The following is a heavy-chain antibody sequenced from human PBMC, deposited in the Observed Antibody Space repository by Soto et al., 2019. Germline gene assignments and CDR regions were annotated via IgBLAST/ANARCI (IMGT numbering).Heavy chain of an antibody. CDR1: GFTFSSYA. V-gene: IGHV3-23*01. D-gene: IGHD2-15*01. CDR3: ASLVVVSDTNAFDI. CDR2: ISGSGGST. Sequence: GGSLRLSCAASGFTFSSYAMSWVRQAPGKGLEWVSAISGSGGSTYYADSVKGRFTISRGNSKNTLYLQMNSLRAEDTAVYYCASLVVVSDTNAFDIWGQGTMVTVSS. J-gene: IGHJ3*02.